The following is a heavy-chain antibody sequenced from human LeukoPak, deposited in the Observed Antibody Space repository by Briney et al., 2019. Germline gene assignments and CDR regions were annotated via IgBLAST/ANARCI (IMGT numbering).Heavy chain of an antibody. J-gene: IGHJ5*02. V-gene: IGHV3-7*01. CDR2: IQQGGSAK. CDR3: VRDWPGDSYGADP. D-gene: IGHD5-18*01. CDR1: GFTFSNYW. Sequence: GGSLRLSCAASGFTFSNYWMNWVRQAPGKGLEWVANIQQGGSAKYYVDSVKGRFTISRDNAKSSLYLQMNSLTADDTGVYYCVRDWPGDSYGADPWGQGTLVTVSS.